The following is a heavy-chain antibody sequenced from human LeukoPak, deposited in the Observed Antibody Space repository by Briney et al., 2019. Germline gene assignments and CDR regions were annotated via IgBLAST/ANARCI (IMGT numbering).Heavy chain of an antibody. Sequence: GGSLRLSCAASEFTLTSYWMHWVRQAPGKGLEWVSAISGSGGSTYYADSVKGRFTISRDNSKNTLYLQMNSLRAEDTAVYYCAKAATSPPGYYFDYWGQGTLVTVSS. V-gene: IGHV3-23*01. J-gene: IGHJ4*02. CDR3: AKAATSPPGYYFDY. CDR1: EFTLTSYW. CDR2: ISGSGGST.